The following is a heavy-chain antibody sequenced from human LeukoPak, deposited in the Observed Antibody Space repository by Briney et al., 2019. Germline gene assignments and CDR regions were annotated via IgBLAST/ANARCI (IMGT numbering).Heavy chain of an antibody. CDR3: ARYEVGSSWAQAFDM. D-gene: IGHD6-13*01. CDR1: NDSIKDYY. CDR2: ISNSGST. Sequence: SETLSLTCTVSNDSIKDYYWNWIRQPPGKGLEWIWFISNSGSTNYNPSLKSRFTISIDTSKRQFSLKLSSVTAADTAVYYCARYEVGSSWAQAFDMWGQGTMVTVSS. J-gene: IGHJ3*02. V-gene: IGHV4-59*01.